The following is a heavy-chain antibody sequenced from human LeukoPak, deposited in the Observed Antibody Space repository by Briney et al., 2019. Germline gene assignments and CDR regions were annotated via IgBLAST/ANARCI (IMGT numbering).Heavy chain of an antibody. Sequence: PSETLSLTCTVSGGSISSGGYYWSWIRQHPGKGLEWIGYIYYSGSTYYNPSLKSRVTISVDTSKNQFSLKLSSVTAADTAVYYCASWAVEVAVGGFDYWGQGTLVTVSS. J-gene: IGHJ4*02. D-gene: IGHD5-24*01. CDR1: GGSISSGGYY. CDR2: IYYSGST. CDR3: ASWAVEVAVGGFDY. V-gene: IGHV4-31*03.